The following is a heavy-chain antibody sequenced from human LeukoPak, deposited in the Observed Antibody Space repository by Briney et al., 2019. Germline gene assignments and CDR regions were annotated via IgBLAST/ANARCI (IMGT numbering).Heavy chain of an antibody. CDR3: ARGYRRPYYYYHYMDV. D-gene: IGHD1-14*01. V-gene: IGHV4-34*01. CDR2: INHSGST. CDR1: GGSFSGYY. Sequence: PSETLSLTCAVYGGSFSGYYWSWIRQPPGKGLEWIGEINHSGSTNYNPSLKSRVTISVDTSKNQFSLKLSSVTAADTAVYYCARGYRRPYYYYHYMDVWGKGTTVTVSS. J-gene: IGHJ6*03.